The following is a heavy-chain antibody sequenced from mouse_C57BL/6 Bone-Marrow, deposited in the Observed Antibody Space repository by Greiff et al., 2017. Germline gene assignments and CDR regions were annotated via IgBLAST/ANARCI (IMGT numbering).Heavy chain of an antibody. D-gene: IGHD1-1*01. CDR3: ARYYYGSSRWYFDV. CDR2: ISDAGSYT. Sequence: EVKLMEPGGGLVKPGGSLKLSCAASGFTFSSYAMPWVRQTPEKRLEWVATISDAGSYTYYPDNVKGRFTISRDNAKNNLYLQMSHLKSEDTAMYYCARYYYGSSRWYFDVWGTGTTVTVSS. CDR1: GFTFSSYA. J-gene: IGHJ1*03. V-gene: IGHV5-4*03.